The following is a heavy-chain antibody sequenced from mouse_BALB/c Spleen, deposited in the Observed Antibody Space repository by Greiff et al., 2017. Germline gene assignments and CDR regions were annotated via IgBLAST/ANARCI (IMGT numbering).Heavy chain of an antibody. D-gene: IGHD1-1*01. CDR2: INSNGGST. CDR1: GFTFSSYG. CDR3: ARDLLLRSTRAWFAY. J-gene: IGHJ3*01. V-gene: IGHV5-6-3*01. Sequence: EVQLVESGGGLVQPGGSLKLSCAASGFTFSSYGMSWVRQTPDKRLELVATINSNGGSTYYPDSVKGRFTISRDNAKNTLYLQMSSLKSEDTAMYYCARDLLLRSTRAWFAYWGQGTLVTVSA.